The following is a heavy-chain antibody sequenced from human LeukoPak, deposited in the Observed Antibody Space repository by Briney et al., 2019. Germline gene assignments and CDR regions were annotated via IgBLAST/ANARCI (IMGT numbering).Heavy chain of an antibody. CDR3: ARGPYDMDG. CDR2: IYTNGST. V-gene: IGHV4-4*09. CDR1: GGSISSYY. J-gene: IGHJ6*03. Sequence: SETLSLTCTVSGGSISSYYWSWIRQPPGKGLEWIGYIYTNGSTNYNPSLKSRVTISVDTSKNQFSLKLSSVTAADTAVYYCARGPYDMDGWGKGTTVTVSS.